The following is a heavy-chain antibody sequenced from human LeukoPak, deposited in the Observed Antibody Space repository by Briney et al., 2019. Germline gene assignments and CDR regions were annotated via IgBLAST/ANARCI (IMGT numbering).Heavy chain of an antibody. CDR2: ISAYNGNT. D-gene: IGHD3-16*02. CDR3: ATGRNYDYVWGSYRFYFDY. CDR1: GYTFTSYG. V-gene: IGHV1-18*01. Sequence: ASVKVSCKASGYTFTSYGISWVRQAPGQGLEWMGWISAYNGNTNYAQKLQGRVTMTTDTSTSTAYMELRSLRSDDTAVYYCATGRNYDYVWGSYRFYFDYWGQGTLVTVSS. J-gene: IGHJ4*02.